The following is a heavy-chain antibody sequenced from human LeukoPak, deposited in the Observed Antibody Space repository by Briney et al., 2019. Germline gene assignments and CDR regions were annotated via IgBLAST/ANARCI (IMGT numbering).Heavy chain of an antibody. CDR1: GFTFSSHA. CDR3: ARDRCSSTSCYPYYYYGMDV. CDR2: ISGSGGNT. J-gene: IGHJ6*02. D-gene: IGHD2-2*01. V-gene: IGHV3-23*01. Sequence: QTGGSLRLSCTVSGFTFSSHAMSWVRQAPGKGLEWVSAISGSGGNTYYADSVKGRFTISRDNSKNTLYLQMNSLRAEDTAVYYCARDRCSSTSCYPYYYYGMDVWGQGTTVTVSS.